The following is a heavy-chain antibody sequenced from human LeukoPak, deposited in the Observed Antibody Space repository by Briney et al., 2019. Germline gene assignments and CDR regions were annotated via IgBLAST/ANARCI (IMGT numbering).Heavy chain of an antibody. V-gene: IGHV3-73*01. Sequence: GGSLRLSCAASGFTFSGSAMHWVRQASGKGLEWVGRIRSKANRYATAYAASVKGRFTISRDDSKNTAYLQMNSLKTEDTAVYYCTRQKLGMRGSNWFDPWGQGTLVTVSS. CDR3: TRQKLGMRGSNWFDP. CDR1: GFTFSGSA. D-gene: IGHD7-27*01. CDR2: IRSKANRYAT. J-gene: IGHJ5*02.